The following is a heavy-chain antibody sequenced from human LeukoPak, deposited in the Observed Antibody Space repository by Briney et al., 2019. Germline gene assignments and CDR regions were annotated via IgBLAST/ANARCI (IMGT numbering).Heavy chain of an antibody. V-gene: IGHV1-69*13. J-gene: IGHJ4*02. CDR3: ARDLGLQQNQYSSSWWKKVGYFDY. Sequence: SVKVSCKASGGTFSSYAISWVRQAPGQGLEWMGGIIPIFGTANYAQKFQGRVTITADESTSTAYMELSSLRSEDTAVYYCARDLGLQQNQYSSSWWKKVGYFDYWGQGTLVTVSS. CDR2: IIPIFGTA. D-gene: IGHD6-13*01. CDR1: GGTFSSYA.